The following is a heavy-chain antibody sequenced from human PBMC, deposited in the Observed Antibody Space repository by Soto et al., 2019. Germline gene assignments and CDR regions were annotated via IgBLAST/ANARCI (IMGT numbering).Heavy chain of an antibody. CDR2: IYTSGST. Sequence: PSETLSLTCTVSGGSISSYYWSWIRQPAGKGLEWIGRIYTSGSTNYNPSLKSRVTMSVDTSKNQFSLKLSSVTAADTAAYYCARGYYGSGSNLFDPWGQGTLVTVSS. J-gene: IGHJ5*02. V-gene: IGHV4-4*07. D-gene: IGHD3-10*01. CDR1: GGSISSYY. CDR3: ARGYYGSGSNLFDP.